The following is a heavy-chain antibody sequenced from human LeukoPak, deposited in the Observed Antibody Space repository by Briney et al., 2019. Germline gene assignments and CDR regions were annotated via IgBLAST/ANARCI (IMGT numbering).Heavy chain of an antibody. D-gene: IGHD3-16*02. Sequence: GASVKVSCKASGFPFTSYGISWVRQAPGQGLEWMGWISAYNGNTNYAQKLQGRVTMTTDTSTSTAYMELRSLRSDDTAVYYCARGPDLLRLGELSHEMAAEYFQHWGQGTLVTVSS. CDR2: ISAYNGNT. J-gene: IGHJ1*01. V-gene: IGHV1-18*01. CDR1: GFPFTSYG. CDR3: ARGPDLLRLGELSHEMAAEYFQH.